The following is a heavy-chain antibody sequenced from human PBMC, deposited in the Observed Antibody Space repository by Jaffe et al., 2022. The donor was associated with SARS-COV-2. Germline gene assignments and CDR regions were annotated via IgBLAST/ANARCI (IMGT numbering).Heavy chain of an antibody. J-gene: IGHJ6*03. Sequence: QVQLVQSGAEVKKPGSSVKVSCKASGGTFSSYAISWVRQAPGQGLEWMGGIIPIFGTANYAQKFQGRVTITADESTSTAYMELSSLRSEDTAVYYCARVVKSITMVRGVGFQYYYYYYMDVWGKGTTVTVSS. CDR1: GGTFSSYA. CDR2: IIPIFGTA. CDR3: ARVVKSITMVRGVGFQYYYYYYMDV. V-gene: IGHV1-69*01. D-gene: IGHD3-10*01.